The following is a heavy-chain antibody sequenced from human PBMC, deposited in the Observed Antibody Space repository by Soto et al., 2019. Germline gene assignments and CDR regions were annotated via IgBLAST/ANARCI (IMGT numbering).Heavy chain of an antibody. CDR1: GFTFSTYG. D-gene: IGHD6-19*01. CDR2: IWYDGSNK. Sequence: QVQLVEFGGGVVQPGRSLRLSCAASGFTFSTYGMHWVRQAPGKGLEWVAVIWYDGSNKYYADSVKDRFTISRDNSKNTLYLQMNSLRAEDTAVYYCASLQWLVGGLYYGMDVWGQGTTVTVSS. J-gene: IGHJ6*02. V-gene: IGHV3-33*01. CDR3: ASLQWLVGGLYYGMDV.